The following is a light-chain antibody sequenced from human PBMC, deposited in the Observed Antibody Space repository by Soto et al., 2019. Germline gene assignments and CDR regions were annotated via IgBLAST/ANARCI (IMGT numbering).Light chain of an antibody. CDR2: GAS. Sequence: VLTQSPGTLSLTTGERATLSCRASQSVSSSYLAWYQQKPGQAPRLLIYGASSRATGIPDRFSGSGSGTDFTLTISRLEPEDFAVYYCQQYGSSSPAFGQGTKVDIK. CDR3: QQYGSSSPA. J-gene: IGKJ1*01. V-gene: IGKV3-20*01. CDR1: QSVSSSY.